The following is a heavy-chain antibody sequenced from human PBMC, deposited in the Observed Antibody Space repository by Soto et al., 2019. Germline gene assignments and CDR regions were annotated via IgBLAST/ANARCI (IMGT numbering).Heavy chain of an antibody. CDR3: ARDELRVAVSNSYYYYGMDV. V-gene: IGHV1-18*01. J-gene: IGHJ6*02. CDR1: GYTFTSYG. CDR2: ISAYNGNT. Sequence: GASVKVSCKASGYTFTSYGISWVRQAPGQGLELMGWISAYNGNTNYAQKLQGRVTMTTDTSTSTAYMELRSLRSDDTAVYYCARDELRVAVSNSYYYYGMDVWGQGTTVTVSS. D-gene: IGHD2-15*01.